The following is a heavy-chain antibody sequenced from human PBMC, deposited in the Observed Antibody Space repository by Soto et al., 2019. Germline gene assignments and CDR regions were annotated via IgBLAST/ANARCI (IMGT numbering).Heavy chain of an antibody. CDR3: ARVVGDMGPYYYYYMDV. CDR2: IYYSGST. Sequence: QVQLQESGPGLVKPSETLSLTCTVSGGSISSYYWSWIRQPPGKGLEWIGYIYYSGSTNYNPSLKSRVTISVDTSKNQFSLKLSSVTAADTAVYYCARVVGDMGPYYYYYMDVWGKGTTVTVSS. CDR1: GGSISSYY. D-gene: IGHD2-21*02. J-gene: IGHJ6*03. V-gene: IGHV4-59*01.